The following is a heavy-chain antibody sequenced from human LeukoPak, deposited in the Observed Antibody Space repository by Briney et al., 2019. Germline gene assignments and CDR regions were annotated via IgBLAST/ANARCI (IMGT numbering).Heavy chain of an antibody. D-gene: IGHD3-10*01. CDR1: GSTFSSYG. J-gene: IGHJ4*02. CDR2: IRYDGSNK. V-gene: IGHV3-30*02. CDR3: AKDWGPWAMVRGVADY. Sequence: GGSLRLSCAASGSTFSSYGMHWVRQAPGKGLEWVAFIRYDGSNKYYADSVKGRFTISRDNSKNTLYLQMNSLRAEDTAVYYCAKDWGPWAMVRGVADYWGQGTLVTVSS.